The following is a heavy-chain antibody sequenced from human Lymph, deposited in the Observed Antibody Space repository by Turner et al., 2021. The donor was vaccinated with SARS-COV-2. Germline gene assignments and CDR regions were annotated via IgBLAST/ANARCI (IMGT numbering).Heavy chain of an antibody. J-gene: IGHJ4*02. CDR3: ARDIPTTADYFDY. CDR1: GFTFSTYS. CDR2: ISSSSSYI. V-gene: IGHV3-21*01. Sequence: EVQLVESGGGLGKPGGSLRLPCAASGFTFSTYSMNWVRQAPGKGLEWISSISSSSSYIYYADSVKGRFTISRDDAKNSLYLQMNSLRAEDTAVYYCARDIPTTADYFDYWGQGTLVTVSS. D-gene: IGHD4-17*01.